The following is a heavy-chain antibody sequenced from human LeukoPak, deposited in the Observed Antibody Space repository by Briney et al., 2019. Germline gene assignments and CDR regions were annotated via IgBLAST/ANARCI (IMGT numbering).Heavy chain of an antibody. Sequence: GRPLRLSCAPYEFAFSGYWMSSDRQTPGKRLERVANIKEDGSERYYVNSVKGRFTIYSENAKNSLYLQMNSLRAEATAVYYCATVFRTSFPHWGQGTLVTVSS. CDR1: EFAFSGYW. V-gene: IGHV3-7*01. CDR3: ATVFRTSFPH. CDR2: IKEDGSER. J-gene: IGHJ1*01.